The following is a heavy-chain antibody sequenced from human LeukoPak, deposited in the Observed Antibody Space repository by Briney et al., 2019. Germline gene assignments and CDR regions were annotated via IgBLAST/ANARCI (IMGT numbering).Heavy chain of an antibody. V-gene: IGHV3-30*18. J-gene: IGHJ3*02. CDR2: ISYDGSSK. CDR1: GFTFSSYG. CDR3: AKPYYYDSSGYRLGAFDI. Sequence: PGRSLRLSCAASGFTFSSYGMHWVRQAPGKGLEWVAVISYDGSSKYYADSVKGRFTISRDNSKNTLYLQMNSLRAEDTAVYYCAKPYYYDSSGYRLGAFDIWGQGTMVTVSS. D-gene: IGHD3-22*01.